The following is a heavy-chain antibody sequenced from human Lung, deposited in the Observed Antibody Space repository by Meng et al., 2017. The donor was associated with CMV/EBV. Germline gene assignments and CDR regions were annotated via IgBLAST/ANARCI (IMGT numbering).Heavy chain of an antibody. V-gene: IGHV3-7*01. Sequence: GGSXRLSCAASEFTFSNYWMSWVRQAPGKGLEWVANIREDGSEQHYADSVKGRFSISRDNAKNSLYLQMNSLRGEDTAVYYCARVKKAVHFDNWCQGTLVTVSS. CDR1: EFTFSNYW. J-gene: IGHJ4*02. CDR2: IREDGSEQ. CDR3: ARVKKAVHFDN. D-gene: IGHD6-6*01.